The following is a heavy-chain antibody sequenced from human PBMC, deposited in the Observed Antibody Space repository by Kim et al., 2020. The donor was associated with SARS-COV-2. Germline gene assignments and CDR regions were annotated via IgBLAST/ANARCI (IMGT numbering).Heavy chain of an antibody. Sequence: GGSLRLSCTTSGFTFTGYAMCWVCKAPGQGLEWVSSIDGHDSTTYYVDSVKGRFTISRDNSKNTLYLQMNNLRADATAVFYCMKSGWGGICGYWGHGTRV. J-gene: IGHJ4*01. CDR3: MKSGWGGICGY. CDR2: IDGHDSTT. V-gene: IGHV3-23*01. CDR1: GFTFTGYA. D-gene: IGHD3-16*01.